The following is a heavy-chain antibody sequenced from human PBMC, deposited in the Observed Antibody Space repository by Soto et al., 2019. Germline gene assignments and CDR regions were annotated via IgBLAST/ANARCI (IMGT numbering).Heavy chain of an antibody. CDR2: VYSSGIT. J-gene: IGHJ4*02. CDR1: EGNSTSRSHY. Sequence: ETHSLTYTVAEGNSTSRSHYWGWISQPPGKGLEWIGNVYSSGITYYNPSLKSRVTISIDTSENQFSLRLSSVTAADTAVYYCAMTPGLAPGGSFDSCGQGTLVSVSS. V-gene: IGHV4-39*01. CDR3: AMTPGLAPGGSFDS. D-gene: IGHD6-13*01.